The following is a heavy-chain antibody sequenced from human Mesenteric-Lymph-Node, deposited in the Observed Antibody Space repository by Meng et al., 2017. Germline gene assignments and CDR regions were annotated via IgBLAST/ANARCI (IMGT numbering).Heavy chain of an antibody. CDR2: ISFDGNKK. Sequence: GESLKISCVASGFIFNGYVMHWVRQAPGKGLEWVAVISFDGNKKYYTDSVKGRFTISRDNSKNTLYLQMNSLRPEDTAVYYCARDFLADITLIPRGRFDSWGQGTLVTVS. V-gene: IGHV3-30*04. CDR1: GFIFNGYV. CDR3: ARDFLADITLIPRGRFDS. J-gene: IGHJ4*02. D-gene: IGHD3-22*01.